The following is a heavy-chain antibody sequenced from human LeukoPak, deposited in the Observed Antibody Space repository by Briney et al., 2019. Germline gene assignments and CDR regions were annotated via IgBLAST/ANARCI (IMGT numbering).Heavy chain of an antibody. Sequence: PGGSLRLSCAASGFTFSSYAMSWVRQAPGKGLEWVSAISGSGATTYYADSVKGRFTISRGKSNNTLYLQMNSLRAEDTAVYYCAKDYAYYYGSGIGGFDYWGQGTLVTVSS. V-gene: IGHV3-23*01. J-gene: IGHJ4*02. D-gene: IGHD3-10*01. CDR1: GFTFSSYA. CDR2: ISGSGATT. CDR3: AKDYAYYYGSGIGGFDY.